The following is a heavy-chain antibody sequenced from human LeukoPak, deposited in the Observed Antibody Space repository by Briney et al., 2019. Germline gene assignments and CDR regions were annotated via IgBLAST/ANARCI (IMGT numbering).Heavy chain of an antibody. Sequence: PGGSLRLSCAASGFTFISSAMSWVRQAPGKGLEWVSTISGSSGSTYYADSVKGRFTISIDNSKNTLYLQMNSLRAEDTAVYYCAKARLVVSSPSAAFCIWGQATMVTASS. CDR1: GFTFISSA. D-gene: IGHD3-22*01. CDR3: AKARLVVSSPSAAFCI. V-gene: IGHV3-23*01. CDR2: ISGSSGST. J-gene: IGHJ3*02.